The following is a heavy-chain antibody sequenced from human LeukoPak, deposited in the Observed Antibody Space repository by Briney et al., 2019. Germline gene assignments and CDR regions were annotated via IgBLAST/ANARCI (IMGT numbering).Heavy chain of an antibody. J-gene: IGHJ4*02. CDR2: ISYDGSHK. Sequence: GRSLRLSCVPSGFTFSGYGMRWVRLAPGKGLEWVAVISYDGSHKYYADSVQGRFTISRDNPRNTVYLQMNSLRDEDTAIYYCAKDRGFSYTSGSSEIDYWGQGTPVTVSS. V-gene: IGHV3-30*18. D-gene: IGHD3-10*01. CDR1: GFTFSGYG. CDR3: AKDRGFSYTSGSSEIDY.